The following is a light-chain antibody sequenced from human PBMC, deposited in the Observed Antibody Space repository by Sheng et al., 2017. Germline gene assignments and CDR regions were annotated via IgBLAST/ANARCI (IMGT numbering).Light chain of an antibody. V-gene: IGKV1-5*03. CDR1: QSISSW. Sequence: DIQMTQSPSTLSASVGDRVTITCRASQSISSWLAWYQQKPGKAPKLLIYKASNLESGVPSRFSGGGSGKEFTLTISSLQPDDSATYSCLQYDSFPRTFGQGTQGGNQT. CDR3: LQYDSFPRT. J-gene: IGKJ1*01. CDR2: KAS.